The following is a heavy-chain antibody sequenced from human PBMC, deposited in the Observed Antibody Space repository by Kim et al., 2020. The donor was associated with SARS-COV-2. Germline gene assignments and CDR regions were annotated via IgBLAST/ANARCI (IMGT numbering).Heavy chain of an antibody. CDR3: ATDFNWSYDH. V-gene: IGHV1-2*02. D-gene: IGHD1-26*01. J-gene: IGHJ4*02. CDR2: GAT. Sequence: GATRFARGFRGRVTLTRDTSINTAYMELSSLTSDDTAIYYCATDFNWSYDHWGQGTLVTVSS.